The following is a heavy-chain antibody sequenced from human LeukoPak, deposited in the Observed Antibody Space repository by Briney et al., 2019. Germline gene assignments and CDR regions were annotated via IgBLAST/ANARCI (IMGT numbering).Heavy chain of an antibody. Sequence: SETLSLTCSVSGGSVSSGVYYWSWIRQHPGKGLDWIGYISYSGSTYYNPSLKSRATISVDTSKNQFSLKLSSVTAADTAVYYCARGLSLQLFDYWGQGTLVTVSS. D-gene: IGHD5-18*01. J-gene: IGHJ4*02. CDR2: ISYSGST. CDR3: ARGLSLQLFDY. CDR1: GGSVSSGVYY. V-gene: IGHV4-31*03.